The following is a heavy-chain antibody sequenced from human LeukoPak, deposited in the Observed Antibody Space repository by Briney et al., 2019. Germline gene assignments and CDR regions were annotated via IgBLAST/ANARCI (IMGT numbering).Heavy chain of an antibody. V-gene: IGHV1-58*02. CDR3: AAESRDAYNRGGY. CDR1: GFTFSSSA. J-gene: IGHJ4*02. CDR2: IVVGSGNT. Sequence: SVRVSCKASGFTFSSSAMQWVRQARGQRLEWIGWIVVGSGNTNYAQKFQERVTITRDMSTSTSHMELSSLRSEDTAVYYCAAESRDAYNRGGYWGEGTLVTVSS. D-gene: IGHD5-24*01.